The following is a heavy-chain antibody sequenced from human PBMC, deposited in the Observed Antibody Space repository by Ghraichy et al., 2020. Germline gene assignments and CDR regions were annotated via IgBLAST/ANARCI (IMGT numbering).Heavy chain of an antibody. CDR3: AKDRFSNHEIWIAAAGGKPSGPNNWFDP. V-gene: IGHV3-23*01. CDR1: GFTFSSYA. J-gene: IGHJ5*02. CDR2: ISGSGGST. D-gene: IGHD6-13*01. Sequence: GGSLRLSCAASGFTFSSYAMSWVRQAPGKGLEWVSAISGSGGSTYYADSVKGRFTISRDNSKNTLYLQMNSLRAEDTAVYYCAKDRFSNHEIWIAAAGGKPSGPNNWFDPWGQGTLVTVSS.